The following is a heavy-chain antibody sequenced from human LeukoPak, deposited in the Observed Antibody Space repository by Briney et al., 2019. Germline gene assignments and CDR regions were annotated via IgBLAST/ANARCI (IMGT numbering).Heavy chain of an antibody. CDR1: GFTFSSYP. V-gene: IGHV3-30*04. D-gene: IGHD1-20*01. CDR2: MSYDGSRQ. Sequence: GGSLRLSCAASGFTFSSYPMHWVRQAPGKGLEWVAVMSYDGSRQYYADSVRGRFTISRDNSKNTLYLQMNSLRPEDTAVYYCATSITVAGEYFQHWGQGTLVTVSS. J-gene: IGHJ1*01. CDR3: ATSITVAGEYFQH.